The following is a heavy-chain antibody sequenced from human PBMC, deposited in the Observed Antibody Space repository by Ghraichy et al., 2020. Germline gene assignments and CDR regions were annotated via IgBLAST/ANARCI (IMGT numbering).Heavy chain of an antibody. CDR3: ARVSLLYSSTWSGGYYYMDV. CDR2: IYYTGST. J-gene: IGHJ6*03. Sequence: SQTLSLTCTVSGGSISSYYWSWIRQPPGKGLEWIGYIYYTGSTDYNPSLKSRVTISVDTSKNQFSLKLNSVTAADTAVYYCARVSLLYSSTWSGGYYYMDVWGKGTTVTVSS. D-gene: IGHD6-13*01. V-gene: IGHV4-59*01. CDR1: GGSISSYY.